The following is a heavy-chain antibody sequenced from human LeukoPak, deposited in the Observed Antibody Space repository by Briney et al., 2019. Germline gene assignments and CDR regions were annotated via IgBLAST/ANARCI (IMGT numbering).Heavy chain of an antibody. D-gene: IGHD6-6*01. V-gene: IGHV3-30*01. CDR3: ARRPLPLWAIAARPDYYYYMDV. J-gene: IGHJ6*03. CDR2: ISYDGSNK. Sequence: GRSLRLSCAASGFTFSSYAMHWVRQAPGKGLEWVAVISYDGSNKYYADSVKGRFTISRDNSKNTLYLQMNSLRAEDTAVYYCARRPLPLWAIAARPDYYYYMDVWGKGTTVTVSS. CDR1: GFTFSSYA.